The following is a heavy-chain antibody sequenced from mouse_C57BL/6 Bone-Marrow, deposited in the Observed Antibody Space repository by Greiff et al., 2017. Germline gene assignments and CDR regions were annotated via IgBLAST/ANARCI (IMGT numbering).Heavy chain of an antibody. J-gene: IGHJ4*01. CDR2: INSDGGST. V-gene: IGHV5-2*01. CDR3: ARVGNYDYAMDY. CDR1: EYEFPSHD. D-gene: IGHD2-1*01. Sequence: DVKLVESGGGLVQPGESLKLSCESNEYEFPSHDMSWVRKTPEKRLELVAAINSDGGSTYYPDTMERRFIISRDNTKKTLYLQMSSLRSEDTALYYCARVGNYDYAMDYWGQGTSVTVSS.